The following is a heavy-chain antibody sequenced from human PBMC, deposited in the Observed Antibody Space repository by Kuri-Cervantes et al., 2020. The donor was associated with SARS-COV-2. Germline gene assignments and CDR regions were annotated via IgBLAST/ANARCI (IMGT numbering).Heavy chain of an antibody. CDR1: GFTFSSYW. Sequence: GGSLRLSCAASGFTFSSYWMSWVRQAPGKGLEWVANIKQDGSEKYYVDSVKGRFTISRDNAKSSLYLQMNSLRDEDTAVYYCARDGGGYYDSSGYYGQLGFDYWGQGTLVTVSS. V-gene: IGHV3-7*01. CDR2: IKQDGSEK. J-gene: IGHJ4*02. D-gene: IGHD3-22*01. CDR3: ARDGGGYYDSSGYYGQLGFDY.